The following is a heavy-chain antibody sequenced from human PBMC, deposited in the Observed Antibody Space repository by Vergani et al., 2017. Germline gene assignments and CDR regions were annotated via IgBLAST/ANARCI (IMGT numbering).Heavy chain of an antibody. Sequence: EVELVDSGGKVVRPGGSLRLSCVASGFRFDQFGMMWVRQSPGKGPEWVAGISFNGLTVGYSESVEGRFTISRDNSKKSLFLQMSTVRAEDTSSYHCARGGLYSFYYFMNVWGNGTTVKVSS. V-gene: IGHV3-20*01. D-gene: IGHD2/OR15-2a*01. CDR1: GFRFDQFG. CDR3: ARGGLYSFYYFMNV. J-gene: IGHJ6*03. CDR2: ISFNGLTV.